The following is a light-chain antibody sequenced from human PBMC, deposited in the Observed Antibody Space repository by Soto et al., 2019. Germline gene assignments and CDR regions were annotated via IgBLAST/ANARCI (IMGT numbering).Light chain of an antibody. V-gene: IGKV3-15*01. CDR3: QQYNNWPRT. Sequence: EIVMPQSPATLSVSPGASATLSCRASQSVSSNLAWYQQKPGQAPRLLIYDASKRATGIPARFSGSGSGTEFTLTISSLQSEDFAVYYCQQYNNWPRTLGQGTKVDIK. CDR1: QSVSSN. CDR2: DAS. J-gene: IGKJ1*01.